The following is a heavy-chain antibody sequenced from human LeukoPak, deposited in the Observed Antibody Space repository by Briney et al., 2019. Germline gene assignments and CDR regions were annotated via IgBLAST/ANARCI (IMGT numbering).Heavy chain of an antibody. CDR3: ARDWGSGYYFDY. V-gene: IGHV4-39*07. CDR1: GGSISSSSYY. J-gene: IGHJ4*02. CDR2: IYYSGST. D-gene: IGHD3-10*01. Sequence: SETLSLTCTVSGGSISSSSYYWGWIRQPPGKGLEWIGSIYYSGSTYYNPSLKSRVTISVDRSKNQFSLKLSSVTAADTAVYYCARDWGSGYYFDYWGQGTLVTVSS.